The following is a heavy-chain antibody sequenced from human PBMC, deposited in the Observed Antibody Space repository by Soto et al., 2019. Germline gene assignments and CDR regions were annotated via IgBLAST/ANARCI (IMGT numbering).Heavy chain of an antibody. J-gene: IGHJ5*02. CDR1: GFTFSSYG. D-gene: IGHD6-19*01. CDR3: ARAQAEISIAVAGDWFDP. V-gene: IGHV3-33*01. Sequence: GGSLRLSCAASGFTFSSYGMHWVRQAPGKGLEWVAVIWYDGSNKYYADSVKGRFTISRDNSKNTLYLQMNSLRAEDTAVYYCARAQAEISIAVAGDWFDPWGQGTLVTVSS. CDR2: IWYDGSNK.